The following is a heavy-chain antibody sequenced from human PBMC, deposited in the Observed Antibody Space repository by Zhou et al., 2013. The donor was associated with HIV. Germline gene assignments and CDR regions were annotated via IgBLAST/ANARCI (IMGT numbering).Heavy chain of an antibody. D-gene: IGHD3-22*01. CDR2: IIPITGTA. CDR1: GGTFSSYA. J-gene: IGHJ4*02. CDR3: ARTTLYDRTGSYYGFDY. V-gene: IGHV1-69*05. Sequence: QVQLVQSGAEVKKPGSSVKVSCKASGGTFSSYAISWVRQAPGQGLEWIGGIIPITGTANYVQNLQGRVTVTTDDSTGTAYMDLASLTSEDTGIYYCARTTLYDRTGSYYGFDYWGQGTLVTVSS.